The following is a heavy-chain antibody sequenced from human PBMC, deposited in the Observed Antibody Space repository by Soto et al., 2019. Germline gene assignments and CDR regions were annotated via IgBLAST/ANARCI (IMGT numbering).Heavy chain of an antibody. Sequence: EVQLLESGGGLAQPGGSLRLSCAASGFTFSDSALSWVRQAKGKGLEWVSSVTVSGDTSYYADSVEGRFTISRDNYKNTLYLQMNSLRAEDTAVYYCAKHGCSYPACYPYYYYVDVWGKGATVTVSS. D-gene: IGHD2-15*01. J-gene: IGHJ6*03. V-gene: IGHV3-23*01. CDR3: AKHGCSYPACYPYYYYVDV. CDR2: VTVSGDTS. CDR1: GFTFSDSA.